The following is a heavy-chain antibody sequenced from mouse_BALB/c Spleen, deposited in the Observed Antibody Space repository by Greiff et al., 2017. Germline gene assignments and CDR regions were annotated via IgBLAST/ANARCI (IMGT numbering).Heavy chain of an antibody. J-gene: IGHJ4*01. V-gene: IGHV5-6-5*01. CDR3: ARGMGVITTGGYAMDY. CDR1: GFTFSSYA. Sequence: EVQLVESGGGLVKPGGSLKLSCAASGFTFSSYAMSWVRQTPEKRLEWVASISSGGSTYYPDSVKGRFTISRDNARNILYLQMSSLRSEDTAMYYCARGMGVITTGGYAMDYWGQGTSVTVSS. CDR2: ISSGGST. D-gene: IGHD2-4*01.